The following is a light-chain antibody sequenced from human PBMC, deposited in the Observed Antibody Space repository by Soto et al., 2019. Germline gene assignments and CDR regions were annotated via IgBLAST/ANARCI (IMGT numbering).Light chain of an antibody. V-gene: IGLV2-14*03. J-gene: IGLJ1*01. CDR1: SGDVGGYNY. Sequence: QSALTQPASVSGSPGQSITISCTGTSGDVGGYNYVSWFQHHPGKAPKLIIYDVSNRPSGVSNRFSGSKSGNTASLTISGLQAEDEADYYCSSYTSSSTLVFGTGTKLTVL. CDR2: DVS. CDR3: SSYTSSSTLV.